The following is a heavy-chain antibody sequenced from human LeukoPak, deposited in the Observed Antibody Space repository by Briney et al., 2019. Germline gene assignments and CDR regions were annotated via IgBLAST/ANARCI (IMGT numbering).Heavy chain of an antibody. J-gene: IGHJ4*02. V-gene: IGHV4-34*01. CDR3: ARLGAYCSSTSCYAPY. Sequence: SETLSLTCAVYGGSFSGYYWSWIRQPPGKGLEWIGEINHSGSTNYNPSLKSRVTISVDTSKNQFSLKLSSVTAADTAVYYCARLGAYCSSTSCYAPYWGQGTLVTVSS. CDR1: GGSFSGYY. CDR2: INHSGST. D-gene: IGHD2-2*01.